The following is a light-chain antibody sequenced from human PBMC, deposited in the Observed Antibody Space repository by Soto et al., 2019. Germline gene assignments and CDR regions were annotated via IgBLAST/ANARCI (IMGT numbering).Light chain of an antibody. Sequence: DIVMTQSPLSLPVTPGEPASISCRSSQSLLHSDGYNYLDWFLQRPGQSPQLLIYLGSSRASGVPDRFGGSGSGTDFTLKISRVEAEDVGVYYCMQALQTPLTFGGGTKVDIK. V-gene: IGKV2-28*01. CDR2: LGS. CDR3: MQALQTPLT. CDR1: QSLLHSDGYNY. J-gene: IGKJ4*01.